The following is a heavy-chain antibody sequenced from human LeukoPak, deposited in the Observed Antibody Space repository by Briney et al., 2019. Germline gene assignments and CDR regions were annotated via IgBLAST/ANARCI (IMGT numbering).Heavy chain of an antibody. D-gene: IGHD3-22*01. J-gene: IGHJ6*02. CDR2: IYSGGST. V-gene: IGHV3-66*01. Sequence: GGSLRLSCAASGFTVSSNYMSWVRQAPGKGLEWVSVIYSGGSTYYADSVKGRFTISRDNSKNTLYLQMNSLRAEDTAVYYCARVGLPVNYYDSSGPNEYYYYGMDVWGQGTTVTVSS. CDR3: ARVGLPVNYYDSSGPNEYYYYGMDV. CDR1: GFTVSSNY.